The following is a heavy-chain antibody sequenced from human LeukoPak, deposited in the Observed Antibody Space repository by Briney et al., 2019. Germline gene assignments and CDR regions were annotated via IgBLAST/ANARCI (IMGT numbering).Heavy chain of an antibody. CDR2: INPNSGGT. D-gene: IGHD2-8*01. J-gene: IGHJ4*02. CDR3: ARGPAYSQYCANGVCYFLGH. CDR1: GYTFTAYY. Sequence: GASVKVSCKASGYTFTAYYMHWVRQAPGQGLEWMGWINPNSGGTKYVQNFQGRVTMTRDTSISTAYMELSGLRSDDTAVYYCARGPAYSQYCANGVCYFLGHWGQGALVTVSS. V-gene: IGHV1-2*02.